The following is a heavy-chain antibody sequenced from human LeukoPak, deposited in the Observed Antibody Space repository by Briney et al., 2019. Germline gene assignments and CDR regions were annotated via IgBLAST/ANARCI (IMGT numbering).Heavy chain of an antibody. Sequence: PSETLSLTCTVSGGSISSNSYYWGWIRQPPGKGLEWIGEINHSGSTNYNPSLKSRVTISVDTSKNQFSLKLSSVTAADTAVYYCARPPYYYDSSGVPWGDAFDIWGQGTMVTVSS. V-gene: IGHV4-39*07. CDR3: ARPPYYYDSSGVPWGDAFDI. CDR1: GGSISSNSYY. D-gene: IGHD3-22*01. J-gene: IGHJ3*02. CDR2: INHSGST.